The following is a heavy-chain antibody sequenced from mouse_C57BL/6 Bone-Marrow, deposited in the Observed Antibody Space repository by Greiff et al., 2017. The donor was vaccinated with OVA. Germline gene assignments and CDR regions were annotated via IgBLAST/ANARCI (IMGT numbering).Heavy chain of an antibody. J-gene: IGHJ1*03. Sequence: DVKLVESGGGLVQPGGSLKLSCAASGFTFSDYGMAWVRQAPRKGPEWVAFISNLAYSIYYADTVTGRFTISRENAKNTLYLEMSSLRSEDTAMYYCARHGYYGSWYFDVWGTGTTVTVSS. V-gene: IGHV5-15*01. CDR2: ISNLAYSI. CDR1: GFTFSDYG. CDR3: ARHGYYGSWYFDV. D-gene: IGHD1-1*01.